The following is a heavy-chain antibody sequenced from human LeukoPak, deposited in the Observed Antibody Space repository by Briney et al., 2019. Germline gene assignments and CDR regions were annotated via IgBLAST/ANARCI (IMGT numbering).Heavy chain of an antibody. Sequence: ASVKVSCKASGYTFTTYGLSWVRQAPGQGLEWMGWISAYTGNTNYAQKLQGRVTMTTDTSTSTAYMELRSLRSDDTAVHYCARGVPRGYYYFDYWGQGTLVTVSS. D-gene: IGHD1-1*01. CDR3: ARGVPRGYYYFDY. CDR1: GYTFTTYG. CDR2: ISAYTGNT. V-gene: IGHV1-18*01. J-gene: IGHJ4*02.